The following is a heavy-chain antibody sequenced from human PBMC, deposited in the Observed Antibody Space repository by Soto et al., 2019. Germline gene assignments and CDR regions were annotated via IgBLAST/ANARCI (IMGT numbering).Heavy chain of an antibody. CDR1: GGSISSYY. Sequence: SETLSLTCTVSGGSISSYYWSWIRQPPGKGLEWIGYIYYSGSTNYNPSLKSRVTISVDTSKNQFSLKLSSVTAADTAVYYCARASPRRTVVVITTAIDYWGQGTLVTVSS. V-gene: IGHV4-59*01. D-gene: IGHD3-22*01. CDR3: ARASPRRTVVVITTAIDY. CDR2: IYYSGST. J-gene: IGHJ4*02.